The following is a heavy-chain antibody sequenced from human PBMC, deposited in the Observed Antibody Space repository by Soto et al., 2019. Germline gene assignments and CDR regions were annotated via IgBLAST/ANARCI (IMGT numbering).Heavy chain of an antibody. Sequence: ASGKVSCKASGYTFTSYGISWVRQAPGQGLEWMGWISAYNGNTNYAQKLQGRVTMTTDTSTSTAYMELRSLRSDDTAVYYCARRPSGSYSGDTAGYFDYWGQGTLVTV. J-gene: IGHJ4*02. V-gene: IGHV1-18*01. CDR3: ARRPSGSYSGDTAGYFDY. CDR2: ISAYNGNT. D-gene: IGHD1-26*01. CDR1: GYTFTSYG.